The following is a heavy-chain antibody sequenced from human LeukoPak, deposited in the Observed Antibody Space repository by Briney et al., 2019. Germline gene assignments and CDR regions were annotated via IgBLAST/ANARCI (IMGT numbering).Heavy chain of an antibody. V-gene: IGHV3-11*03. CDR3: ARVDAITTSVVVELRGMDV. CDR1: GFSFSNYN. Sequence: GGSLRLSCAASGFSFSNYNMQWVRQAPGKGLERVSYISSSSSYTNYADSVKGRFTISRDNAKNSLYLQMNSLRAEDTAVYYCARVDAITTSVVVELRGMDVWGQGTTVTVSS. D-gene: IGHD3-22*01. J-gene: IGHJ6*02. CDR2: ISSSSSYT.